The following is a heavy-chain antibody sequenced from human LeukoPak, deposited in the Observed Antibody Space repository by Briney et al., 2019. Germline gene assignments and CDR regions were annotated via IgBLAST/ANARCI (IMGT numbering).Heavy chain of an antibody. V-gene: IGHV5-51*01. Sequence: GESLKISCKGSGYRFTTYWIGWVPQMPGKGLEWMGIIYPGDSDVKYSPSFQGQVTISVDKSINTAYLQWTSLKASDTAMYYCARQIAVRTNWFDPWGQGTPVTVSS. D-gene: IGHD6-6*01. CDR2: IYPGDSDV. CDR1: GYRFTTYW. J-gene: IGHJ5*02. CDR3: ARQIAVRTNWFDP.